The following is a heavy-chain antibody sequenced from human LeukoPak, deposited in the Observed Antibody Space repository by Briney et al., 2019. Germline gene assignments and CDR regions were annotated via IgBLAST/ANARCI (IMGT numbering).Heavy chain of an antibody. V-gene: IGHV3-21*01. Sequence: GGSLRLSCAASGFTFSSYSMNWVRQAPGKGLEWVSSISSSSSYIYYADSVKGRFTISRDNAKNSLYLQMNSLRAEDTAVYYCARAVHDFWSGYPSGEGMDVWGQGTTVTVSS. CDR3: ARAVHDFWSGYPSGEGMDV. CDR1: GFTFSSYS. D-gene: IGHD3-3*01. J-gene: IGHJ6*02. CDR2: ISSSSSYI.